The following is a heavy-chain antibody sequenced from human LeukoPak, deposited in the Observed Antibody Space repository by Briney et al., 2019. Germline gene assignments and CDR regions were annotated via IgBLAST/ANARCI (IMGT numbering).Heavy chain of an antibody. Sequence: PGESLRLSCAASGFTFSSYAMSWVRQAPGKGMEWDSGIIDSGESTYYANFAKGRFTISRDNSNNTLYLQMNSLRAEDTAVYYCAKLGGQELHNYYVAVCGKGTTVAVSS. CDR2: IIDSGEST. J-gene: IGHJ6*03. V-gene: IGHV3-23*01. CDR3: AKLGGQELHNYYVAV. CDR1: GFTFSSYA. D-gene: IGHD3-16*01.